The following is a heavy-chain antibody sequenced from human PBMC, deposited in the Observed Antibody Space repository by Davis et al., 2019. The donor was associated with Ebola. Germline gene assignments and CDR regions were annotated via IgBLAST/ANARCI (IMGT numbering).Heavy chain of an antibody. CDR1: GFAFSDYY. Sequence: PGGSLRLSCAASGFAFSDYYMSWIRQAPGKGLEWVSYITSSGTIIYYADSVKGRFTISRDKAKNSLYLQMNSLRSEDTAVYYCARGGSLWFFDYYYAMDAWGQGTTVTSP. CDR3: ARGGSLWFFDYYYAMDA. CDR2: ITSSGTII. J-gene: IGHJ6*02. D-gene: IGHD3-10*01. V-gene: IGHV3-11*01.